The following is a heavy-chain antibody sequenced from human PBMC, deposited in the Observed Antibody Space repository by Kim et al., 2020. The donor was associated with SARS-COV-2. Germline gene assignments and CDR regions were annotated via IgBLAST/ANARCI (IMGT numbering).Heavy chain of an antibody. CDR1: GFSLRTSGMG. D-gene: IGHD2-2*01. CDR3: AHTPLCRSTRCDVLGGFDS. V-gene: IGHV2-5*02. CDR2: IYWDDDK. Sequence: SGPTLVNPTQTLTLTCSFSGFSLRTSGMGVAWIRQPPGKALEWLALIYWDDDKRYSPSLKSRLTITKDTSKNQVVLTMTNMDPVDTATYYCAHTPLCRSTRCDVLGGFDSWGQGTPVTVSS. J-gene: IGHJ4*02.